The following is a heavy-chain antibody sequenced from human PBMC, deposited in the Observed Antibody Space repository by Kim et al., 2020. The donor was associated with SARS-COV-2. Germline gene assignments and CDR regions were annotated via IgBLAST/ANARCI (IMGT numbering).Heavy chain of an antibody. CDR3: ARTIGGDPHPALYGMDV. J-gene: IGHJ6*02. D-gene: IGHD2-21*02. V-gene: IGHV4-61*01. CDR1: GGSVSSGSYY. Sequence: SETLSLTCTVSGGSVSSGSYYWSWIRQPPGKGLEWIGYIYYSGSTNYNPSLKSRVTISVDTSKNQFSLKLSSVTAADTAVYYCARTIGGDPHPALYGMDVWGQGTTVTVSS. CDR2: IYYSGST.